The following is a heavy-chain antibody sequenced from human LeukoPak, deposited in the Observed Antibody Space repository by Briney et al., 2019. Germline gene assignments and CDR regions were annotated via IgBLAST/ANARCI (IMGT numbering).Heavy chain of an antibody. V-gene: IGHV4-34*01. CDR1: SGSFSGYY. CDR2: INHSGST. J-gene: IGHJ6*03. D-gene: IGHD2-2*01. Sequence: SETLSLTCAVYSGSFSGYYWSWIRQPPGRGLEWIGEINHSGSTNYNPSLKSLVTISVDTSKNQFSLKLSSVPAADTAVYYCARKPRGYCSSTSCYASGRHYYYYYMDVWGKGTTVTISS. CDR3: ARKPRGYCSSTSCYASGRHYYYYYMDV.